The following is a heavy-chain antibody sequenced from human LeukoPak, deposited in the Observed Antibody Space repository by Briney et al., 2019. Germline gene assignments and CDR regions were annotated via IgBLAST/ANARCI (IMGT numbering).Heavy chain of an antibody. Sequence: GGSLRLSCAASGFTFSSAWMTWIRQAPGKGLEWVGLIKSETDGGTTDYAAPLKGRFTISRDDSENMVFLQINSLKTEDTAVYYCITGFVTSLNWGQGTLVTVSS. J-gene: IGHJ4*02. D-gene: IGHD4-11*01. CDR2: IKSETDGGTT. V-gene: IGHV3-15*01. CDR3: ITGFVTSLN. CDR1: GFTFSSAW.